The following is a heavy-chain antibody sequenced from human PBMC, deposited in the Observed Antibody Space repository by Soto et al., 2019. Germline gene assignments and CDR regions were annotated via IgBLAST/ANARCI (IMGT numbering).Heavy chain of an antibody. CDR3: AKGFSPGSGSYYNDY. CDR2: ISYDGSNK. J-gene: IGHJ4*02. D-gene: IGHD3-10*01. Sequence: GGSLRLSCAASGFIFSSYAMHWVRQAPGKGLEWVATISYDGSNKYYADSVKGRFTISRDDSKNTLHLQMNSLRTEDTAVYYCAKGFSPGSGSYYNDYWGQGTLVTVSS. V-gene: IGHV3-30-3*01. CDR1: GFIFSSYA.